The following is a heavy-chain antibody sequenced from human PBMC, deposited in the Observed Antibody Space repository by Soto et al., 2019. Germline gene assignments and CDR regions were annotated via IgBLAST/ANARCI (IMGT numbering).Heavy chain of an antibody. Sequence: QVQLVQSGAEVKKPGSSVKVSCKASGGTFSSYTISWVRQAPGQGLEWMGRSIPILGIANYAQKFQGRVTITADKSTSTAYMELSSLRSEDTAVYYCARNHLAKAVAGTSGMDVWGQGTTVTVSS. V-gene: IGHV1-69*02. CDR1: GGTFSSYT. J-gene: IGHJ6*02. D-gene: IGHD6-19*01. CDR3: ARNHLAKAVAGTSGMDV. CDR2: SIPILGIA.